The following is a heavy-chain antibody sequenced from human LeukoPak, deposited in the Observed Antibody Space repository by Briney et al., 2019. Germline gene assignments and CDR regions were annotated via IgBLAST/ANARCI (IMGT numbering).Heavy chain of an antibody. CDR2: IGGSGSST. Sequence: PGGSLRLSCAASGFTFSNYAMSWVRQAPGKGLEWVSGIGGSGSSTNYADSVKGRLTISRDNFKNTLYLQMNSLRAEDTAVYYCARPEFDILTGYYSLFDYWGQGTLVTVSS. CDR1: GFTFSNYA. J-gene: IGHJ4*02. D-gene: IGHD3-9*01. CDR3: ARPEFDILTGYYSLFDY. V-gene: IGHV3-23*01.